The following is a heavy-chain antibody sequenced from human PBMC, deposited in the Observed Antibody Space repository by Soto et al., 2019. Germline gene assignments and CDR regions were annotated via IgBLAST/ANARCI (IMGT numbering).Heavy chain of an antibody. Sequence: QVQLVESGGGVVQPGRSLRLSCAASGFTFSSYAMHWVRQAPGKGLEWVAVISYDGSNKYYADSVKGRFTISRDNSKNTLYLQMNSLRAEDTAVYYCARDPFHSIAAAGAGDYYYGMDVWGQVTTVTVSS. CDR3: ARDPFHSIAAAGAGDYYYGMDV. CDR2: ISYDGSNK. D-gene: IGHD6-13*01. V-gene: IGHV3-30-3*01. CDR1: GFTFSSYA. J-gene: IGHJ6*02.